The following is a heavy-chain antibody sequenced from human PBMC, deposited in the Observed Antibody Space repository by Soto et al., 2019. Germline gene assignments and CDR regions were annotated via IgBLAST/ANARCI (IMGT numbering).Heavy chain of an antibody. CDR1: GFTFSSYS. D-gene: IGHD5-18*01. CDR3: ARDGDTAYGMDV. Sequence: EVQLVESGGGLVKPGGSLRLSCAASGFTFSSYSMNWVRQAPGKGLEWVSSISSSSSYIYYADSVKGRFTISRDNAKNSLYLQMNSPRAEDTAVYYCARDGDTAYGMDVWGQGTTVTVSS. V-gene: IGHV3-21*01. CDR2: ISSSSSYI. J-gene: IGHJ6*02.